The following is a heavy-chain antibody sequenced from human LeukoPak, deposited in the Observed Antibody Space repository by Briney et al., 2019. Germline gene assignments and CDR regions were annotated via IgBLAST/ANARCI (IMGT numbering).Heavy chain of an antibody. Sequence: SETLSLTCEVSNYPITSEYYWVWIRQPPGQGREWIRQIFHSGIAHYNPSLKSRVTMSVDTSRSQFSVNLNSVTAADTAVYYCARAGFGTAYNRFYYYMDVWGKGTTVTVSS. V-gene: IGHV4-38-2*01. J-gene: IGHJ6*03. CDR1: NYPITSEYY. D-gene: IGHD3-16*01. CDR2: IFHSGIA. CDR3: ARAGFGTAYNRFYYYMDV.